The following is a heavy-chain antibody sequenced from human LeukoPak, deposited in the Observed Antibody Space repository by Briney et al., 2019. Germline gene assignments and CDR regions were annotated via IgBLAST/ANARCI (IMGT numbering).Heavy chain of an antibody. J-gene: IGHJ6*02. D-gene: IGHD5-12*01. CDR1: GFTFSSYA. CDR2: ISGSGGST. Sequence: GGSLRLSCAASGFTFSSYAMSWVRQAPGKGLEWVSAISGSGGSTYYADSVKGRFTISRDNSKNTLYLQMNSLRAEDTAVYYCAKTHGGYDYGYYHYYGMDVWGQGTTVTVSS. V-gene: IGHV3-23*01. CDR3: AKTHGGYDYGYYHYYGMDV.